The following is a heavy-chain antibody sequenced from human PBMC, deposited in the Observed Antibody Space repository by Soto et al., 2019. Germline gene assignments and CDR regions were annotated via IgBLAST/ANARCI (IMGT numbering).Heavy chain of an antibody. Sequence: GGSLRLSCAASGFTFSSYAMHWFRQAPGKGLEWVAVISYDGSNKYYADSVKGRFTISRDNSKNTLYLQMNSLRAEDTAVYYCARTDYYDSSGYFYWGQGTLVTVSS. CDR1: GFTFSSYA. CDR3: ARTDYYDSSGYFY. V-gene: IGHV3-30-3*01. CDR2: ISYDGSNK. D-gene: IGHD3-22*01. J-gene: IGHJ4*02.